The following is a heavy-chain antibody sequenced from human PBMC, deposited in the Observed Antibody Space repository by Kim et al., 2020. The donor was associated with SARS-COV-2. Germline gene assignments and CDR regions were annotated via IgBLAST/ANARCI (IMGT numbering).Heavy chain of an antibody. Sequence: GGSLRLSCAASGFTVSGYWMAWLRQFPGKGLEWVANIKPDGSLKFYVDSVEGRFTVSRDNAKNSVYLQMNGLRAEDTAVYYCARDDGFRSIDHWGQGTLVTVSS. V-gene: IGHV3-7*01. D-gene: IGHD6-25*01. CDR2: IKPDGSLK. J-gene: IGHJ4*02. CDR1: GFTVSGYW. CDR3: ARDDGFRSIDH.